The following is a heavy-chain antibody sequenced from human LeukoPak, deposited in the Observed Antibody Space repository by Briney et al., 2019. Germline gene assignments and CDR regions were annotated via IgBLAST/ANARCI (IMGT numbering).Heavy chain of an antibody. CDR3: AREDGYSYGYYY. D-gene: IGHD5-18*01. Sequence: SETLSLTCAVSGGSVSSDSYYWSWIRQPPGKGLEWIGYIYYSGSTNYNPSLKSRVTISVDTSKNQFSLKLSSVTAADTAVYYCAREDGYSYGYYYWGQGTLVTVSS. J-gene: IGHJ4*02. CDR2: IYYSGST. CDR1: GGSVSSDSYY. V-gene: IGHV4-61*01.